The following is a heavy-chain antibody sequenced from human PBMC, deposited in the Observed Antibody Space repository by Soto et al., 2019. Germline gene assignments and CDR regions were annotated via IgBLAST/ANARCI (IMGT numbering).Heavy chain of an antibody. J-gene: IGHJ6*02. V-gene: IGHV3-73*01. CDR1: GFTFSGSA. CDR2: IRSKANSYAT. Sequence: GGSLRLSCAASGFTFSGSAMHWVRQASGKGLEWVGRIRSKANSYATAYAASVEGRFTISRDDSKNTAYLQMNSLKTEDTAVYYCTSLLRWYGMDVWGQGTTVTVSS. CDR3: TSLLRWYGMDV. D-gene: IGHD4-17*01.